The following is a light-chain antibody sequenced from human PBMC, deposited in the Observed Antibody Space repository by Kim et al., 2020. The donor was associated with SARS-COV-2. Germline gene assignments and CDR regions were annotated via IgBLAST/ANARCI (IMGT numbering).Light chain of an antibody. J-gene: IGKJ2*01. CDR2: WVS. Sequence: DIVMTQSPDSLAVSLGERATINCKSSQNLLYSSDNKNYIAWYQHKPGQPPKLLIYWVSTRESGVPDRFSGSGSGTDFTLTISSLQAEDVAVYYCHQYYGSPYTFGQGTKLEIK. CDR1: QNLLYSSDNKNY. CDR3: HQYYGSPYT. V-gene: IGKV4-1*01.